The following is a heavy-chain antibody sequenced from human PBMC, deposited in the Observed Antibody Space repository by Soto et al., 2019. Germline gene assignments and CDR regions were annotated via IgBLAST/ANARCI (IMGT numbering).Heavy chain of an antibody. V-gene: IGHV3-23*01. CDR2: ISGSGGST. D-gene: IGHD3-10*01. Sequence: GGSLRLSCAASGITFSSYVMSWVRQAPGKGLEWVSTISGSGGSTDYGDSVKGRFTISRDNSKNTVYLQMNSLRVEDTALYYCAKAYGDYYYYMDVWGKGTTVTVSS. J-gene: IGHJ6*03. CDR1: GITFSSYV. CDR3: AKAYGDYYYYMDV.